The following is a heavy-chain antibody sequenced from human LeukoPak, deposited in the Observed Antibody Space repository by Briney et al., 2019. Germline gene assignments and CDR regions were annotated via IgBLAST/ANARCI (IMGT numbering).Heavy chain of an antibody. V-gene: IGHV5-51*01. D-gene: IGHD2-2*01. CDR2: IYPGDSDT. CDR1: GYSFTSYW. CDR3: ARRRYCSSTSCYFGPSWFDP. Sequence: GESLKISCKGSGYSFTSYWIGWVRQMPGKGLEWIGIIYPGDSDTRYSPSFQGQVTISADKSISTAYLQWSSLKASDTAMYYCARRRYCSSTSCYFGPSWFDPWGQGTLVTVSS. J-gene: IGHJ5*02.